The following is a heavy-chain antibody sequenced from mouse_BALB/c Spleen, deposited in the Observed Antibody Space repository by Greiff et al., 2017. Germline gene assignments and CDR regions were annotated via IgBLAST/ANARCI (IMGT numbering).Heavy chain of an antibody. Sequence: QVQLKQSGAELVRPGTSVKVSCKASGYAFTNYLIEWVKQRPGQGLEWIGVINPGSGGTNYNEKFKGKATLTADKSSSTAYMQLSSLTSDDSAVYFCAREGGLLPSWFAYWGQGTLVTVSA. CDR2: INPGSGGT. V-gene: IGHV1-54*01. J-gene: IGHJ3*01. D-gene: IGHD2-3*01. CDR1: GYAFTNYL. CDR3: AREGGLLPSWFAY.